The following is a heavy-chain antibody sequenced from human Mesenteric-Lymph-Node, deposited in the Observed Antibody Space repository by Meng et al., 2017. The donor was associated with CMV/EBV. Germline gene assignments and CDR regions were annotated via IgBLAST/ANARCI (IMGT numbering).Heavy chain of an antibody. V-gene: IGHV3-9*01. Sequence: GGSLRLSCAASGFTFDDYAMHWVRQAPGKGLEWVSGISWNSGSIGYADSVKGRFTISRDNAKNSLYLQMNSLRAEDTAFYYCARGKYFPYYFDYWGQGTLVTVSS. J-gene: IGHJ4*02. D-gene: IGHD2/OR15-2a*01. CDR2: ISWNSGSI. CDR1: GFTFDDYA. CDR3: ARGKYFPYYFDY.